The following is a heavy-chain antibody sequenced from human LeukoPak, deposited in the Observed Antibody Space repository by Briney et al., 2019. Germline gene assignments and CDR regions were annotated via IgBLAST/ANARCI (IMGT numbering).Heavy chain of an antibody. Sequence: ASVKVSCKASGYTFTGYYMHWVRQAPGQGLEWMGIINPSGGSTSYAQKFQGRVTMTRDMSTSTVYMELSSLRSEDTAVYYCARERAGVIVRGHMDVWGKGTTVTVSS. D-gene: IGHD3-16*02. CDR3: ARERAGVIVRGHMDV. CDR1: GYTFTGYY. CDR2: INPSGGST. J-gene: IGHJ6*03. V-gene: IGHV1-46*01.